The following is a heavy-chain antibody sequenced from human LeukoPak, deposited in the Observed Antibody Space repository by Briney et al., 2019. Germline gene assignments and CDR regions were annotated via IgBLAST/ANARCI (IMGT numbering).Heavy chain of an antibody. J-gene: IGHJ5*02. Sequence: PGGSLRLSCAASGFTFSGNAMGWVRQAPGKGLEWVSGIGSDENRLYADSVKGRFTISRDNSKNTLYLQMNSLRAEDTAVYYCAKGAEATMVRDNWFDPWGQGTLVTVSS. D-gene: IGHD3-10*01. CDR3: AKGAEATMVRDNWFDP. V-gene: IGHV3-23*01. CDR1: GFTFSGNA. CDR2: IGSDENR.